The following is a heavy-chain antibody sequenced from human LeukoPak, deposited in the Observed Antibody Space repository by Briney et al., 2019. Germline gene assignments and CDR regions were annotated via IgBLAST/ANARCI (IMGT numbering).Heavy chain of an antibody. CDR3: AAGLFSGYDNPFDY. V-gene: IGHV1-58*01. CDR1: GFTFTSSA. D-gene: IGHD5-12*01. J-gene: IGHJ4*02. Sequence: ASVKVSCKASGFTFTSSAVQWVRRARGQRLEWIGWIVVGSGNTNYAQKFQERVTITRDMSTSTAYMELSSLRSEDTAVYYCAAGLFSGYDNPFDYWGQGTLVTVSS. CDR2: IVVGSGNT.